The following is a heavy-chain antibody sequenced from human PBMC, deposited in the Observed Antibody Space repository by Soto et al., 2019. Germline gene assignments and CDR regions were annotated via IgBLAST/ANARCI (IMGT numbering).Heavy chain of an antibody. Sequence: PGGSLRLSCAASGFTFSSYAMSWVRQAPGKGLEWVSAISGSGGSTYYADSVKGRFTISRDNSKNTLYLQMNSLRAEDTAVYYCAKDQHPSSSWDEAFDYWGQGTLVTVSS. CDR2: ISGSGGST. D-gene: IGHD6-13*01. CDR1: GFTFSSYA. V-gene: IGHV3-23*01. CDR3: AKDQHPSSSWDEAFDY. J-gene: IGHJ4*02.